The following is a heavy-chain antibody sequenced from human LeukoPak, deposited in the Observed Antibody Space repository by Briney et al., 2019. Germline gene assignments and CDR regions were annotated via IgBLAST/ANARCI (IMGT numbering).Heavy chain of an antibody. Sequence: SETLSLTCTASGGSISSSSYYWGWIRQPPGKGLEWIGSIYYSGSTYYNPSLKSRVTISVDTSKNQFSLKLSSVTAADTAVYYCARLKLKGNDYWGQGTLVTVSS. CDR1: GGSISSSSYY. CDR2: IYYSGST. CDR3: ARLKLKGNDY. D-gene: IGHD4-23*01. V-gene: IGHV4-39*01. J-gene: IGHJ4*02.